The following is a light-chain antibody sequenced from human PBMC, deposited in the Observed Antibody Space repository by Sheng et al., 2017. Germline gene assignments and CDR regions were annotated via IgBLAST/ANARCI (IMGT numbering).Light chain of an antibody. CDR2: AAS. J-gene: IGKJ1*01. CDR1: QGISSY. CDR3: QQYYSYPRT. V-gene: IGKV1-8*01. Sequence: AIRITQSPSSLSASTGDRVTITCRASQGISSYLAWYQQKPGKAPKLLIYAASTLQSGVPSRFSGSGSGTDFTLTISCLQSEDFATYYCQQYYSYPRTFGQGNKVEIK.